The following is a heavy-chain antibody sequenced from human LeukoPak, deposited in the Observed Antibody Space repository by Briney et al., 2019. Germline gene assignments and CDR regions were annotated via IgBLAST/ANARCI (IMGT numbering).Heavy chain of an antibody. CDR2: INPNSGGT. V-gene: IGHV1-2*02. Sequence: ASVKVSCKASGYTFTGYYMHWVRQAPGQGLEWMGWINPNSGGTNYAQKFQGRVTMTRDTSISTAYMELSRLRSDDTAVYYCARGGNDCYDSSGYWYFDLWGRGTLVTVSS. CDR3: ARGGNDCYDSSGYWYFDL. CDR1: GYTFTGYY. J-gene: IGHJ2*01. D-gene: IGHD3-22*01.